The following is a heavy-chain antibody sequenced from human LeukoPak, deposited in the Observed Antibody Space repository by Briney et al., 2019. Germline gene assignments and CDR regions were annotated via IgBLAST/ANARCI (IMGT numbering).Heavy chain of an antibody. Sequence: GGSLRLSCAASEFSVNDNYMTWVRQAPGKGLEWVSVIYMDDTTHYAESVKGRFTLSRHNSKNILYLQMNGLRPEDTAVYFCARDGYFASGSDDYWGPGTLVTVSS. CDR3: ARDGYFASGSDDY. J-gene: IGHJ4*02. V-gene: IGHV3-53*04. CDR2: IYMDDTT. D-gene: IGHD3-10*01. CDR1: EFSVNDNY.